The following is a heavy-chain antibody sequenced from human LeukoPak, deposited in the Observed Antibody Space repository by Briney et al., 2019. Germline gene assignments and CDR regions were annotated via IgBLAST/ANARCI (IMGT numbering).Heavy chain of an antibody. D-gene: IGHD3-3*01. CDR1: GGSISSYY. Sequence: SETLSLTCTVSGGSISSYYWSWIRQPPGKGLEWIGYIYNSGSTNYNPSLKSRVTISVDTSKNQFPLKLSSVTAADTAVYYCARHSSITIFGVVTSFPYYYMDVWGKGTTVTVSS. CDR3: ARHSSITIFGVVTSFPYYYMDV. V-gene: IGHV4-4*09. CDR2: IYNSGST. J-gene: IGHJ6*03.